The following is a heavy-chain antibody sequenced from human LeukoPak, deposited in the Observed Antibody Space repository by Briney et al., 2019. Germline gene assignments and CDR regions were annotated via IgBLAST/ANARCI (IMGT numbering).Heavy chain of an antibody. CDR2: IWYDGNNK. Sequence: PGGSLRLSCAASGFTFSSYGMHWVRQAPGKGLEWVAVIWYDGNNKYYADSVKGRFTISRDNSKNTLYLQMNSLRAEDTAVYYCARDPDKYDSSFVWGQGTLVTVSS. CDR1: GFTFSSYG. D-gene: IGHD3-22*01. CDR3: ARDPDKYDSSFV. V-gene: IGHV3-33*01. J-gene: IGHJ4*02.